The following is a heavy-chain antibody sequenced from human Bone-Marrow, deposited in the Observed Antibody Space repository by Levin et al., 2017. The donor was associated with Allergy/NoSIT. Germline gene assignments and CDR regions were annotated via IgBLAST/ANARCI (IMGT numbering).Heavy chain of an antibody. CDR3: ATERHDFWSGFDV. V-gene: IGHV1-24*01. J-gene: IGHJ6*02. Sequence: ASVKVSCKVSGYTLTELSIHWVRQAPEKGLEWMGGFHPEDAETIYAQKFQGRVTMTEDTSTDTAYMELSSLRSDDTAIYYCATERHDFWSGFDVWGQGTTVTVSS. D-gene: IGHD3-3*01. CDR2: FHPEDAET. CDR1: GYTLTELS.